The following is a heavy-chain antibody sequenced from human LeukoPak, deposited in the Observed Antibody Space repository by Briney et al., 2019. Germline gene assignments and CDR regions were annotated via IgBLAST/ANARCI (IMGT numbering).Heavy chain of an antibody. CDR3: AKTNYGVAAPDY. CDR1: GFTFSNYA. V-gene: IGHV3-23*01. Sequence: PGGSLRLSCAASGFTFSNYAMSWVRQAPGRGLEWVSTISGSGANTYYAGSVKGRFTISRDNSKNTLYLQMNSLRVEDTAVYYCAKTNYGVAAPDYWGQGTLVTVSS. J-gene: IGHJ4*02. D-gene: IGHD2-8*01. CDR2: ISGSGANT.